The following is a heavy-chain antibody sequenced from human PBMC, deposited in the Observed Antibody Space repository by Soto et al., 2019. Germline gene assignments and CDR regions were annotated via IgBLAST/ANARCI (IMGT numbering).Heavy chain of an antibody. CDR2: INHSGST. Sequence: QVQLQQWGAGLLKPSETLSLTCAVYGGSFSGYYWSWIRQPPGKGLEWIGEINHSGSTNYNPSLKGRVTTSVGTAKNPVSLKLSSGNAADTAVYYCARVRGQRIGARPSSFYYMDVWGKGTTVTVSS. V-gene: IGHV4-34*01. CDR3: ARVRGQRIGARPSSFYYMDV. CDR1: GGSFSGYY. J-gene: IGHJ6*03. D-gene: IGHD6-6*01.